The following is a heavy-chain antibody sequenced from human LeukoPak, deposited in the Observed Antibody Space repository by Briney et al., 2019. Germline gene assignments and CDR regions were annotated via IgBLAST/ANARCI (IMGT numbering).Heavy chain of an antibody. V-gene: IGHV3-30*02. Sequence: GGSLRLSCAASGFTFSSYAMGWVRQAPGKGLEWVAFIRYDGSNKYYADSVKGRLTISRDNSKNTLYLQMDSLRAEDTAVYYCAKDQYDFWSAPRERYYYYYMDVWGKGTTVTVSS. CDR2: IRYDGSNK. CDR3: AKDQYDFWSAPRERYYYYYMDV. CDR1: GFTFSSYA. D-gene: IGHD3-3*01. J-gene: IGHJ6*03.